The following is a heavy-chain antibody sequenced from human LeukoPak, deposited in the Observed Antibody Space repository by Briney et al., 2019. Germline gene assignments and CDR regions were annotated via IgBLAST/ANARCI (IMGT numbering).Heavy chain of an antibody. D-gene: IGHD3-10*01. CDR3: VGSFLGY. V-gene: IGHV3-15*01. CDR1: GSTISNTW. J-gene: IGHJ4*02. Sequence: PGGSLRLSCAASGSTISNTWMSWVRQAPGKGLEWVGRIRRKTDGGTTDYTAPVKGRFTISRDDSENTLYLQMNSLKTEDTAVHYCVGSFLGYWGQGTLVTVSS. CDR2: IRRKTDGGTT.